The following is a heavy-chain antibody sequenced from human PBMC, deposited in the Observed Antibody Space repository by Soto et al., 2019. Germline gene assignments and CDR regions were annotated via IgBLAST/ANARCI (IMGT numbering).Heavy chain of an antibody. CDR3: ASGISGTPNWFDP. CDR1: GGSISSGGHF. Sequence: TLSLTCTVSGGSISSGGHFWSWIRQHPGKGLEWIGFIYNSRNTYYNPSLRSRVIISADTSKNQFSLKLSSVTAADTAVYYCASGISGTPNWFDPWGQGTQVTVSS. D-gene: IGHD1-20*01. J-gene: IGHJ5*02. CDR2: IYNSRNT. V-gene: IGHV4-31*03.